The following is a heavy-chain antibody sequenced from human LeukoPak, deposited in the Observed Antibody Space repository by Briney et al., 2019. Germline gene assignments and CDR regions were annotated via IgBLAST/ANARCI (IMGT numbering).Heavy chain of an antibody. Sequence: PGGSLRLSCAASGFTFTSYAMSWVRQAPGMGLEWVSVISGGGDNTYYADSVKGRFTISRDNSKNTLYLQINSLRADDTAVYYCAKPLYIVVPTDAFDIWGQGTMVTVSS. V-gene: IGHV3-23*01. CDR3: AKPLYIVVPTDAFDI. J-gene: IGHJ3*02. D-gene: IGHD2-2*01. CDR1: GFTFTSYA. CDR2: ISGGGDNT.